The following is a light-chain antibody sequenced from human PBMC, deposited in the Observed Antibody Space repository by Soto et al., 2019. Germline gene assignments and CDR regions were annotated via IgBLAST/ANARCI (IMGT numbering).Light chain of an antibody. V-gene: IGKV1-27*01. Sequence: DIQMTQSPSSLSASVGDKVTITCRASQGISNYLAWYQQKPGKVPKFLIYGASTLKSGVPSRFSGSGSGTDFTLTISSLEVEDFATYFCQQYNSYPLTFGGGTKLEI. J-gene: IGKJ4*01. CDR1: QGISNY. CDR3: QQYNSYPLT. CDR2: GAS.